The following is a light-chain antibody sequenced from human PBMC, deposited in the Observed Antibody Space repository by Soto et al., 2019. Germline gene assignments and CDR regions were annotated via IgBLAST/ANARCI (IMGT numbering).Light chain of an antibody. CDR3: CSYAGGTSVV. CDR1: SSAVGSYNL. Sequence: QSALTQPASVSGSPGQSITISCTGTSSAVGSYNLVSWYQQHPGKAPKLMIYEDIERPSGVSNRFSGSKSGNTASLTISGLGTEDEADYDCCSYAGGTSVVFGGGTKLTVL. CDR2: EDI. V-gene: IGLV2-23*01. J-gene: IGLJ2*01.